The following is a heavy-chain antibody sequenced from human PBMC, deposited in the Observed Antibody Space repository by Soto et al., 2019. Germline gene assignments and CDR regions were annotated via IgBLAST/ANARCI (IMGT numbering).Heavy chain of an antibody. CDR3: AKGILSATFAPYTMDV. Sequence: QVQLVESGGGVVQPGTSLRLSCAASGFPFNNYAMQWVRQRPGKGLDWVAVISYDGSNSYYSDSVKGRFTVSRDRSKNTLSLQMNSLRVEDMAVYYCAKGILSATFAPYTMDVWGQGTTGTVSS. V-gene: IGHV3-30*18. D-gene: IGHD3-16*01. J-gene: IGHJ6*02. CDR1: GFPFNNYA. CDR2: ISYDGSNS.